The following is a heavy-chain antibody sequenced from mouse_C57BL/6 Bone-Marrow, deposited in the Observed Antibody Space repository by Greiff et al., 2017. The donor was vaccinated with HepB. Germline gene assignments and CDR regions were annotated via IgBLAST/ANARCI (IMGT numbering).Heavy chain of an antibody. J-gene: IGHJ2*01. CDR1: GYTFTSYD. V-gene: IGHV1-85*01. CDR3: ARYYGSSYR. CDR2: MYPRDGST. Sequence: VQLQQPGAELVKPGASVNLSCKASGYTFTSYDINWVKQRPGQGLEWIGWMYPRDGSTKYNEKFKGKATLTVDTSSSTAYMQLSSLTSEDSAVYYCARYYGSSYRWGQGTTLTVSS. D-gene: IGHD1-1*01.